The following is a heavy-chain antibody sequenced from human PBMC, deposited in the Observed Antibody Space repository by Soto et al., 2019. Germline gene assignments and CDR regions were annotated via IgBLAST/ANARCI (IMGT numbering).Heavy chain of an antibody. D-gene: IGHD3-22*01. CDR2: FDPEDGET. V-gene: IGHV1-24*01. CDR3: ATAYSRDAGYYDSSGLSY. Sequence: QVQLVQSGAEVKKPGASVKVSCKVSGYTLTELSMHWVRQAPGKGLEWMGGFDPEDGETIYAQKFQGRVTMTEDTSTDTAYMELSSLRSEDTAVYHCATAYSRDAGYYDSSGLSYWGQGTLVTVSS. CDR1: GYTLTELS. J-gene: IGHJ4*02.